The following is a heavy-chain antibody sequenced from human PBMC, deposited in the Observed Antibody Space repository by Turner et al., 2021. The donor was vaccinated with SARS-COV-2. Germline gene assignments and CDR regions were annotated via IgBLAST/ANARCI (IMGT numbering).Heavy chain of an antibody. CDR3: ARLERFLEGLSVPEFDY. CDR1: GGSLSSSNYH. CDR2: MYYSGST. Sequence: QLHLHESGPGLVKPSETLSLTCTVSGGSLSSSNYHWGWIRQPPGKGLEWIGSMYYSGSTYSNPSLKSRVTISVDTSKNQFSLKLSSVTAADTAVYYCARLERFLEGLSVPEFDYWGQGTLVTVSS. J-gene: IGHJ4*02. D-gene: IGHD3-3*01. V-gene: IGHV4-39*01.